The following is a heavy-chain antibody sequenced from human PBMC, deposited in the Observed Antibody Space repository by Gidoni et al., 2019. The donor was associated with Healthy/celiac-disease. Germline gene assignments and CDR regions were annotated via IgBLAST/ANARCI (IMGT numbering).Heavy chain of an antibody. Sequence: QVQLVESGGGVVQPGRSLRLSCAASGFTFSSYAMHWVRQAPGKGMEWVAVISYDGSNKYYADSGKGRFTISRDNSKNTLDLQMNSLRAEDTAVYYCARDLDGDYYYGMDVWGQGTTVTVSS. D-gene: IGHD4-17*01. J-gene: IGHJ6*02. CDR1: GFTFSSYA. CDR2: ISYDGSNK. V-gene: IGHV3-30-3*01. CDR3: ARDLDGDYYYGMDV.